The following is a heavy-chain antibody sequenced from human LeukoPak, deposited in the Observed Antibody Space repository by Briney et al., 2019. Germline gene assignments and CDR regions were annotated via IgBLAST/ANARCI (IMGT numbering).Heavy chain of an antibody. CDR2: IYTSGST. V-gene: IGHV4-61*02. CDR1: GGSISSGSYY. CDR3: ARGRRKQGYSYGCVYQK. Sequence: PSQTLSLTCTVSGGSISSGSYYWSWIRQPAGKGLEWIGRIYTSGSTNYNPSLKSRVTISVDTSKNQFSLKLSSVTAADTAVYYCARGRRKQGYSYGCVYQKWGQGTLVTVSS. D-gene: IGHD5-18*01. J-gene: IGHJ4*02.